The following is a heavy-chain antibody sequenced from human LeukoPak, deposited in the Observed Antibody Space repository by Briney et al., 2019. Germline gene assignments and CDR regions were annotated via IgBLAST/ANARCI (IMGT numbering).Heavy chain of an antibody. CDR2: ISTSSSYI. CDR1: GFTFSSYS. J-gene: IGHJ4*02. CDR3: ARGPFTSISKYFDY. Sequence: GGSLRLSCAASGFTFSSYSMSWVRQAPGKGLEWVSSISTSSSYIHYADSVKGRFTISRDNAKNSLYLQMNSLRAEDTAVYYCARGPFTSISKYFDYWGQGTLVTVSS. D-gene: IGHD2-2*01. V-gene: IGHV3-21*01.